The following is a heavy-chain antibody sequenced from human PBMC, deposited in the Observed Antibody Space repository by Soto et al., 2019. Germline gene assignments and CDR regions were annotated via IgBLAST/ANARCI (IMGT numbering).Heavy chain of an antibody. J-gene: IGHJ4*02. CDR3: ARDDSRRSVDKLELNY. Sequence: QVQLVQSGAEVKKPGSSVKVSCKASGGTFSSYAISWVRQAPGQGLEWMGGIIPIFGTANYAQKFQGRVTITADESTSTANMELSSLRSEDTAVYYCARDDSRRSVDKLELNYWGQGTLVTVSS. CDR2: IIPIFGTA. D-gene: IGHD1-7*01. V-gene: IGHV1-69*01. CDR1: GGTFSSYA.